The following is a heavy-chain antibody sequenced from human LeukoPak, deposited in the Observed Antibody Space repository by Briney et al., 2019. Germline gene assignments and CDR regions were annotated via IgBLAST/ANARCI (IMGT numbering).Heavy chain of an antibody. CDR1: GFTFSSYG. D-gene: IGHD3-10*01. CDR2: ISYDGSNK. Sequence: GRSLRLSCAASGFTFSSYGMHWVRQAPGKGLEWVAVISYDGSNKYYADSVKGRFTISRDNSKNTLYLQMNSLRAEDTAVYYCAKAERSGSYRDAFDIWGQGTMVTVSS. J-gene: IGHJ3*02. CDR3: AKAERSGSYRDAFDI. V-gene: IGHV3-30*18.